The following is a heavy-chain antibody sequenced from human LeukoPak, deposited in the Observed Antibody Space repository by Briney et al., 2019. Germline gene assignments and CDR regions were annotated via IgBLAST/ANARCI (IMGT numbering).Heavy chain of an antibody. CDR2: ISGSGGST. D-gene: IGHD3-10*01. CDR3: AKCSGSYCYNWFDP. V-gene: IGHV3-23*01. J-gene: IGHJ5*02. CDR1: GFTFSSYG. Sequence: GGSLRLSCAASGFTFSSYGMSWVRQAPGKGLEWVSAISGSGGSTYYADSVKGRFTISRDNSKNTLYLQMNSLGAEDTAVYYCAKCSGSYCYNWFDPWGQGTLVTVSS.